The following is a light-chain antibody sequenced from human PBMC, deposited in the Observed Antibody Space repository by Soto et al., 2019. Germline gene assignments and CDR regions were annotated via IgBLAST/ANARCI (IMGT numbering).Light chain of an antibody. V-gene: IGKV1-33*01. Sequence: DIQMTQSPSSLSASVGYRFTITCRASQSISSYLNWYQQKPGKAPKLLIYDASNLETGVPSRFSGSGSGTDFTFTISSLQPEDIATYYCQQYDNLPFTFGGGTKVDIK. CDR3: QQYDNLPFT. J-gene: IGKJ4*01. CDR1: QSISSY. CDR2: DAS.